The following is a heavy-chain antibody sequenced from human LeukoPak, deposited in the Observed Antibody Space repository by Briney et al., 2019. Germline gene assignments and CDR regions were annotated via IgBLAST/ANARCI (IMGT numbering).Heavy chain of an antibody. V-gene: IGHV3-49*04. CDR1: GFTFSSYG. CDR2: IRSKAYGGTT. J-gene: IGHJ4*02. CDR3: TRQYQLDY. D-gene: IGHD2-2*01. Sequence: GRSLRLSCAASGFTFSSYGMHWVRQAPGKGLEWVGFIRSKAYGGTTEYAASVKGRFTISRDDSKSIAYLQMNSLKTEDTAVYYCTRQYQLDYWGQGTLVTVSS.